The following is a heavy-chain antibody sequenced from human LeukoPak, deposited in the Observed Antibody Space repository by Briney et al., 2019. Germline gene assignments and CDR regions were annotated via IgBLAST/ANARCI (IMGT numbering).Heavy chain of an antibody. CDR1: GFTFSSYG. V-gene: IGHV3-30*03. Sequence: GGSLRLSCAASGFTFSSYGMSWVRQAPGKGLEWVAVISYDGSDKYYADSVKGRFTISRDISKNTLYLQMSSLRPEDTAVYYCVRGGSYYVEDRSKPDYWGQGTLVTVSS. J-gene: IGHJ4*02. CDR2: ISYDGSDK. D-gene: IGHD1-26*01. CDR3: VRGGSYYVEDRSKPDY.